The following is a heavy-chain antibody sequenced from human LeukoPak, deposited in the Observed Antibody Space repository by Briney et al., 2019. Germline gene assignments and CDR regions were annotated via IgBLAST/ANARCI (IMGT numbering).Heavy chain of an antibody. J-gene: IGHJ6*03. CDR3: ARVSGGWGYYYYYYMDV. D-gene: IGHD2-8*02. CDR1: GFTFSSYA. Sequence: GGSLRLSCAASGFTFSSYAMSWVRQAPGKGLEWVSAISGSGGSTYYADSVKGRFTISRDNSKTTLYLQMNRLRAEDTAVYYCARVSGGWGYYYYYYMDVWGKGTTVTVSS. CDR2: ISGSGGST. V-gene: IGHV3-23*01.